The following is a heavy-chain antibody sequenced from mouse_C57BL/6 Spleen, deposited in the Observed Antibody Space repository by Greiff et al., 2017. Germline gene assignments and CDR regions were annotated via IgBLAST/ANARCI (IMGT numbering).Heavy chain of an antibody. J-gene: IGHJ2*01. CDR2: IYPGSGST. CDR3: ARPHYYGSSYYFDY. V-gene: IGHV1-55*01. Sequence: QVQLQQPGAELVKPGASVKMSCKASGYTFPSYWITWVKQRPGQGLEWIGDIYPGSGSTNYNEKFKSKATLTVDTSSSTAYMQLSSLTSEDSAVYYCARPHYYGSSYYFDYWGQGTTLTVSS. D-gene: IGHD1-1*01. CDR1: GYTFPSYW.